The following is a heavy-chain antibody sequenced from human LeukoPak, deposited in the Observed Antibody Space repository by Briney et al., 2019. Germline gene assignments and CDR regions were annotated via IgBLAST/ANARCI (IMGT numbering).Heavy chain of an antibody. D-gene: IGHD3-16*01. CDR3: ARGDLIGGYYFDY. V-gene: IGHV1-69*04. CDR1: GGTFSSYA. J-gene: IGHJ4*02. CDR2: IIPILGIA. Sequence: GSSVKVSCKASGGTFSSYAISWVRQAPGQGLEWMGRIIPILGIANYAQKFQGRVTITADKSTSTAYMELSSLRSEDTAVYYCARGDLIGGYYFDYWGQGTLVTVSS.